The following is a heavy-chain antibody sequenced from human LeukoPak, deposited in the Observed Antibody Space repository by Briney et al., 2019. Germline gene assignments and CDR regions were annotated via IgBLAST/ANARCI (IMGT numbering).Heavy chain of an antibody. CDR2: IYYSGST. CDR1: GGSFSGYY. J-gene: IGHJ4*02. D-gene: IGHD6-19*01. V-gene: IGHV4-34*01. Sequence: SETLSLTCAVYGGSFSGYYWGWIRQPPGKGLEWIGSIYYSGSTYYNASLKSRLTISVDTSKTQFSLNLTSVTAADTALYYCARGDIAVAIFDYWGQGTLVTVSS. CDR3: ARGDIAVAIFDY.